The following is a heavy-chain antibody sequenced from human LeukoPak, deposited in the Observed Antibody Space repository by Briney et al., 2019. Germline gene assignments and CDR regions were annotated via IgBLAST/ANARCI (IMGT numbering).Heavy chain of an antibody. CDR2: ISSSSSYT. J-gene: IGHJ4*02. CDR1: EFTFSDYY. CDR3: ARAINSYGPLGY. D-gene: IGHD5-18*01. Sequence: PGGSLRLSCAASEFTFSDYYMSWIRQAPGKGLEWVSYISSSSSYTNYADSVKGRFTISRDNAKNSLYLQMNSLRAEDTAMYYCARAINSYGPLGYWGQGTLVTVSS. V-gene: IGHV3-11*05.